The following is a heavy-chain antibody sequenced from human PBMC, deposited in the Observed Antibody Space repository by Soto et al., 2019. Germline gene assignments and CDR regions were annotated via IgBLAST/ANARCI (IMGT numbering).Heavy chain of an antibody. CDR3: ARHVGSGFPRGGRYYYMDV. D-gene: IGHD6-19*01. CDR2: IYPGDSDT. V-gene: IGHV5-51*01. CDR1: GYSFTSYW. J-gene: IGHJ6*03. Sequence: GESLKISCKGSGYSFTSYWIGWVRQMPGKGLEWMGIIYPGDSDTRYSPSFQGQVTISADKSISTAYLQWSSLKASDTAMYYCARHVGSGFPRGGRYYYMDVWGKGTTVTVSS.